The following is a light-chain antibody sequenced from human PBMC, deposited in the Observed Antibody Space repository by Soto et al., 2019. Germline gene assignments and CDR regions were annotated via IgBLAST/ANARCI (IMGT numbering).Light chain of an antibody. CDR1: QSISSW. V-gene: IGKV1-5*01. CDR2: DAS. CDR3: QQYNSYS. J-gene: IGKJ1*01. Sequence: DIQITQSPSSLSASVGDGVTITCRASQSISSWLAWYQQKPGKAPKLLIYDASSLESGVPSRFSGSGSGTEFTLTISSLQPDDFATYYCQQYNSYSFGQGTKVDIK.